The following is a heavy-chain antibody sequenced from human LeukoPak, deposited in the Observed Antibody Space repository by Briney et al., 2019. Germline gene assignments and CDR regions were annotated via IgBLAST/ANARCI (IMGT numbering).Heavy chain of an antibody. V-gene: IGHV3-30-3*01. CDR1: GFTFSSYA. J-gene: IGHJ4*02. CDR3: ARVLADPYFDY. Sequence: GGSLRLSCAASGFTFSSYAMHWVRQAPGKGLEWVAVISYDGSNKYYADSVKGRFTISRDNSKNTLYLQMNSLRAEDTAVYYCARVLADPYFDYWGQGTLVTVSS. CDR2: ISYDGSNK.